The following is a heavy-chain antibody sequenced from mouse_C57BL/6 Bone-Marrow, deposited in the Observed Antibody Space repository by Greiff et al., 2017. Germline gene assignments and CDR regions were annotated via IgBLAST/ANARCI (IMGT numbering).Heavy chain of an antibody. CDR2: ISYDGSN. CDR3: ARRSNYFYYAMDY. D-gene: IGHD2-5*01. J-gene: IGHJ4*01. Sequence: ESGPGLVKPSQSLSLSCSVTGYSFTSGYFWNWIRQCPGNIVEWVGYISYDGSNNYNQSFKNRISITRDTSKNQFFMKLNSVTTEDTATYYCARRSNYFYYAMDYWGQGTSVTVSS. V-gene: IGHV3-6*01. CDR1: GYSFTSGYF.